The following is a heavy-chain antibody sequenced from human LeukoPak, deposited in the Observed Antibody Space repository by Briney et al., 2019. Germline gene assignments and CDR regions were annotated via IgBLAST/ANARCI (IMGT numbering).Heavy chain of an antibody. J-gene: IGHJ6*02. V-gene: IGHV1-69*13. CDR3: ARAVEPYCSGGSCYSGPMDYYYYGMDV. Sequence: GASVKVSCKASGGTFSSYAISWVRQAPGQGLEWMGGIIPIFGTANYAQKFQGRVTITADESTSTAYMELSSLRSEDTAVYYCARAVEPYCSGGSCYSGPMDYYYYGMDVWGQGTTVTVSS. D-gene: IGHD2-15*01. CDR2: IIPIFGTA. CDR1: GGTFSSYA.